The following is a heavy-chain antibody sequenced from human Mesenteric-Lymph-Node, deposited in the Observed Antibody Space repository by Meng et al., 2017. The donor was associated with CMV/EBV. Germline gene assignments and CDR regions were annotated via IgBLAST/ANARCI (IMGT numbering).Heavy chain of an antibody. CDR3: AREGGGSGYSSPDS. J-gene: IGHJ5*02. CDR2: ISYDGIDK. CDR1: AFTFSGHA. D-gene: IGHD5-18*01. Sequence: GESLKISCAASAFTFSGHAMHWVRQAPGKGLEWVTFISYDGIDKLYADSVKGRVTISRDNSKNTLYPQMSSLTSEDPAVYYFAREGGGSGYSSPDSWVQVTLVTFSS. V-gene: IGHV3-30-3*01.